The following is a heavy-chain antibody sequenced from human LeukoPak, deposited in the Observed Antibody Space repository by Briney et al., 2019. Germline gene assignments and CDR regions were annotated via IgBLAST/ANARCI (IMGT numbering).Heavy chain of an antibody. Sequence: PSETLSLTCAVYGGSFSGYYWSWIRQPPGKGLEWIGEINHSGSTNYNPSLKSRVTISLDESSNQLSLKLTSVTAADTAIYYCSRESGAFCPFGYWGQGTLVIVPS. CDR1: GGSFSGYY. V-gene: IGHV4-34*01. J-gene: IGHJ4*02. D-gene: IGHD1-26*01. CDR3: SRESGAFCPFGY. CDR2: INHSGST.